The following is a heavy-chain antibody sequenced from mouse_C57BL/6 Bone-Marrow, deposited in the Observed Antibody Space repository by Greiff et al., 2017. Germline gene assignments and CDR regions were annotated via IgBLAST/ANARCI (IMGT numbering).Heavy chain of an antibody. V-gene: IGHV10-1*01. D-gene: IGHD2-1*01. CDR1: GFSFNTYA. Sequence: EVHLVESGGGLVQPTGSLKLSCAASGFSFNTYAMNWVRQAPGKGLEWVARIRSKSNNYATYYADSMKDRFTISRDDSESMLYLKMNNLKTEDTAMYYCVRARVYGNYAMDYWGQGTSVTVSS. CDR2: IRSKSNNYAT. J-gene: IGHJ4*01. CDR3: VRARVYGNYAMDY.